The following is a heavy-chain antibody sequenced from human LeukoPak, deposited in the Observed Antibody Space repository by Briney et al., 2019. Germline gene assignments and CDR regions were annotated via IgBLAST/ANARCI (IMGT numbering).Heavy chain of an antibody. Sequence: GGTLRLSCAASGFTFSNYGLSWVRQAPGKGLEWVSGITGSGGSTYYADSVKGRFTISRDNAKKSLYLQMNSLRAEDTAVYYCARDADTAMVTGRFDKWGQGTLVTVSS. CDR1: GFTFSNYG. J-gene: IGHJ4*02. D-gene: IGHD5-18*01. CDR3: ARDADTAMVTGRFDK. V-gene: IGHV3-23*01. CDR2: ITGSGGST.